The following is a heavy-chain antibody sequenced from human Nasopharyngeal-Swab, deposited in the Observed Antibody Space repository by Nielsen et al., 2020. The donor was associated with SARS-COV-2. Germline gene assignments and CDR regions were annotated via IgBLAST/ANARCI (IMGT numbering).Heavy chain of an antibody. D-gene: IGHD3-9*01. Sequence: WIRQPPGKGLEWVANIKQDGSEKYYVDSVKGRATISRDNAKNSLYLQMNSLRAEDTAVYYCARVSRYYDILTGYYAEDGMDVWGQGTTVTVSS. CDR2: IKQDGSEK. J-gene: IGHJ6*02. V-gene: IGHV3-7*01. CDR3: ARVSRYYDILTGYYAEDGMDV.